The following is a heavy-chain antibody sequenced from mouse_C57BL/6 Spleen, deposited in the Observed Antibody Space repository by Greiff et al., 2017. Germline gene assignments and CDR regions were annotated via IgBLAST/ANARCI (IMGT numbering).Heavy chain of an antibody. CDR2: ISYDGSN. D-gene: IGHD2-1*01. J-gene: IGHJ4*01. CDR1: GYSITSGYY. CDR3: ARARNYYAMDY. Sequence: EVQLQESGPGLVKPSQSLSLTCSVTGYSITSGYYWNWIRQFPGNKLEWMGYISYDGSNNYNPSLKNRISITRDTSKHQFFLTLNSVTTEDTATYYCARARNYYAMDYWGQGTSVPVSS. V-gene: IGHV3-6*01.